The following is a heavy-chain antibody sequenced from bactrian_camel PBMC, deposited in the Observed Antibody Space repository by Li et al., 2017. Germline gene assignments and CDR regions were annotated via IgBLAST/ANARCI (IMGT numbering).Heavy chain of an antibody. CDR1: GRTYVKWC. J-gene: IGHJ6*01. Sequence: QLVESGGGSVHAGGSLRLSCEGSGRTYVKWCMGWFRQAPGKMREWVARIATGSGNTYYADSVKGRFTISQDDAKNTVYLQMNSLKPEDTAMYYCAARGPYCYTKLSIRDFTYWGQGTQVTVS. CDR3: AARGPYCYTKLSIRDFTY. V-gene: IGHV3S36*01. CDR2: IATGSGNT. D-gene: IGHD2*01.